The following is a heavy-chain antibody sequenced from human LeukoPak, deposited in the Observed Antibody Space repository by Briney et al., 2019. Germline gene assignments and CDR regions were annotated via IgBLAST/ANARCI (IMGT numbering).Heavy chain of an antibody. V-gene: IGHV1-2*02. J-gene: IGHJ6*02. Sequence: ASVKVSCKASGYTFTGYYMHWVRQAPGQGLEWMGWINPNSGGTNYAQKFQGRVTMTRDTSISTAYMELSRLRSDDTAVYYCARDHTAIVMWGSLDYAMDVWSPGTTVTVSS. CDR1: GYTFTGYY. D-gene: IGHD5-18*01. CDR3: ARDHTAIVMWGSLDYAMDV. CDR2: INPNSGGT.